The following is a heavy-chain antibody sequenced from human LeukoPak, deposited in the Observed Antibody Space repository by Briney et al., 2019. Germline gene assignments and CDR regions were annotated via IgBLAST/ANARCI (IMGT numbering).Heavy chain of an antibody. CDR3: AKEGHTSGFCGSFDI. CDR1: GRPFSSSI. V-gene: IGHV3-30*18. CDR2: MSFDGSQ. J-gene: IGHJ3*02. D-gene: IGHD5-12*01. Sequence: PGGSLRISCALSGRPFSSSIMHWVRRAPGKGLEWVAGMSFDGSQYYVESVKGRFTISRDNSGNTVYLHMTSLRPEDTAVYFCAKEGHTSGFCGSFDIWGQGTTVTISS.